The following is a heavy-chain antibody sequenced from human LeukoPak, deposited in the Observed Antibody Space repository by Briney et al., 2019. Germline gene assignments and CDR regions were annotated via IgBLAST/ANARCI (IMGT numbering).Heavy chain of an antibody. CDR3: ATGERLVPAAMWFDY. V-gene: IGHV1-2*02. Sequence: ASVKVSCKASGYTFTDYYMHWVRQAPGQGLEWMGWINPKSGGRSYAQRFQGRVTMTRDTSISTAYMELSRLRSDDTAVYYCATGERLVPAAMWFDYWGQGTLVAVSS. CDR2: INPKSGGR. CDR1: GYTFTDYY. D-gene: IGHD2-2*01. J-gene: IGHJ4*02.